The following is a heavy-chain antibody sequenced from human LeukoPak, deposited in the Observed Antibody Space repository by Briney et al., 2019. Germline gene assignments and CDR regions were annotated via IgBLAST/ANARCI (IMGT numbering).Heavy chain of an antibody. J-gene: IGHJ4*02. D-gene: IGHD5-18*01. Sequence: GGSLRLSCAASGFTFDDYAMHWVRKAPGKGLEWVSSISWNSGSIGCADSVKGRFTISRDNAKNSLYLQMNSLRAEDTALYYCAKGLRGYSYAFDYWGQGTLVTVSS. CDR3: AKGLRGYSYAFDY. V-gene: IGHV3-9*01. CDR1: GFTFDDYA. CDR2: ISWNSGSI.